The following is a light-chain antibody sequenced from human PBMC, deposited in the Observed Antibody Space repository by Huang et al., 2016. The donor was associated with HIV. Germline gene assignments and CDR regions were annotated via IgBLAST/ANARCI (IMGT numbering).Light chain of an antibody. J-gene: IGKJ2*01. Sequence: DIQMTQSPSSLSASVGDRVTITCQASQDINKDLNWYQQKPGKAPKLLIYDASNLETGGPSRFRGSGSGTDFTFTVSSLQPEDIATYYCQQYDSLPYTFGQGTKLEIK. CDR1: QDINKD. CDR2: DAS. V-gene: IGKV1-33*01. CDR3: QQYDSLPYT.